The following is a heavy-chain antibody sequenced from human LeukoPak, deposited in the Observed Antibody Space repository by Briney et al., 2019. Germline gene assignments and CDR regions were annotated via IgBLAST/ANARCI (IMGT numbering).Heavy chain of an antibody. D-gene: IGHD6-19*01. V-gene: IGHV4-61*01. J-gene: IGHJ4*02. CDR3: ARAFLAAVAGLNYFDY. CDR2: TYYSGST. CDR1: GGSVSSGSYY. Sequence: SETLSLTCTVSGGSVSSGSYYWSCVRQPPGKGLEWSGYTYYSGSTNYNPSLKRRVTISVDTSKNQFSLKLSSVTAADTAVYYCARAFLAAVAGLNYFDYWGQGTLVTVSS.